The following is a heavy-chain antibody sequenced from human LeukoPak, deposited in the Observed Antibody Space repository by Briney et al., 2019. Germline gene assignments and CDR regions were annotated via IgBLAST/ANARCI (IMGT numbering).Heavy chain of an antibody. CDR1: GFTFSGSA. Sequence: PGGSLRLSCAASGFTFSGSAMHWVRQASGKGLEWVGRIRSKANSYATAYAASVKGRSTISRDDSKNTAYLQMNSLKTEDTAVYYCASPGGNDGWGQGTLVTVSS. D-gene: IGHD4-23*01. V-gene: IGHV3-73*01. CDR2: IRSKANSYAT. J-gene: IGHJ4*02. CDR3: ASPGGNDG.